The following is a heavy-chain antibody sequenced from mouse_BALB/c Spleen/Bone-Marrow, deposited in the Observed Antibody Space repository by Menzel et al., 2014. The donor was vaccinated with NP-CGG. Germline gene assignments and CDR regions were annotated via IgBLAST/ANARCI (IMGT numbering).Heavy chain of an antibody. V-gene: IGHV14-3*02. J-gene: IGHJ4*01. Sequence: EVQLQESGTELVKPGASVKLSCTASGFNIKDTYMHWVKQRPEQGLEWIGRIDPANGNTRYDPKFQGKATLTAGTSSNTANLQLTSLTSEDTAVYYGARAYYYGSSYYVMDYWGQGTSVTVSS. D-gene: IGHD1-1*01. CDR2: IDPANGNT. CDR3: ARAYYYGSSYYVMDY. CDR1: GFNIKDTY.